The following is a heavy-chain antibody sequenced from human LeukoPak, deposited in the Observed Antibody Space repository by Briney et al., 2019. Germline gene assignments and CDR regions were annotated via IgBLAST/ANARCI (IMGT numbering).Heavy chain of an antibody. D-gene: IGHD6-19*01. CDR3: AKEWLGSSGWSSNFDY. V-gene: IGHV3-23*01. J-gene: IGHJ4*02. Sequence: PGGSLRLSCAASGCTFNNYAMSWVRQAPGKGLEGVSAISGSDGRTYYADSVKGRFTISRDNSKNTLYLQMNSLRAEDTAVYYCAKEWLGSSGWSSNFDYWGQGTLVTVSS. CDR1: GCTFNNYA. CDR2: ISGSDGRT.